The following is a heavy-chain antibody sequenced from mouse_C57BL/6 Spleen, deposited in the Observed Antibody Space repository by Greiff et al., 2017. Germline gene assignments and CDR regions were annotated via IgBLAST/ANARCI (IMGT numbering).Heavy chain of an antibody. Sequence: VQLQQSGAELVKPGASVKLSCTASGFNIKDYYMHWVKQRTEQGLAWIGRIDPEDGETKYAPKFQGKATITADTSSNTADRQLSILTSEDTAVYYCASYYSNYDAMDYWGQGTSVTVSS. CDR1: GFNIKDYY. CDR2: IDPEDGET. J-gene: IGHJ4*01. CDR3: ASYYSNYDAMDY. D-gene: IGHD2-5*01. V-gene: IGHV14-2*01.